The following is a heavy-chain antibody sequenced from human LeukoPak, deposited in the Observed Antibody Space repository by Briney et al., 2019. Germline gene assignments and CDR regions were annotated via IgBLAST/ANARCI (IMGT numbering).Heavy chain of an antibody. J-gene: IGHJ3*02. D-gene: IGHD3-3*01. Sequence: ASVKVSCKVSGYTLTELSMHWVRQAPGKGLEWMGGFDPEDGETIYAQKFQGRVTMTEDTSTDTAYMELSSLRSEDTAVYYCATPIRFLERHRRGDAFDIWGQGTMVTVSS. V-gene: IGHV1-24*01. CDR1: GYTLTELS. CDR2: FDPEDGET. CDR3: ATPIRFLERHRRGDAFDI.